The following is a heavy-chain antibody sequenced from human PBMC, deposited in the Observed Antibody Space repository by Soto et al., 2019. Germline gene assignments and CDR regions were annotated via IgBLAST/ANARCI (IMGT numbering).Heavy chain of an antibody. V-gene: IGHV3-21*01. J-gene: IGHJ4*01. CDR1: GFTFDTYA. Sequence: SLRRSCAASGFTFDTYAMNWVSQARGKGLEWLSSITMSSSYIYYADSVKGRFTISRDNANSSLYLQTNILTAEDTAGYYCARVKYCDNSGYLPSNYFDTLCTGTVVTGSS. CDR2: ITMSSSYI. CDR3: ARVKYCDNSGYLPSNYFDT. D-gene: IGHD3-22*01.